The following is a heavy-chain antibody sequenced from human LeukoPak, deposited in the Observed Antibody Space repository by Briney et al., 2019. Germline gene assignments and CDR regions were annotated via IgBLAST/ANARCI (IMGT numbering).Heavy chain of an antibody. V-gene: IGHV1-69*06. CDR2: IIPIFGTV. CDR1: GGTFSSYA. CDR3: AREEAAGYYYMDV. J-gene: IGHJ6*03. Sequence: ASVKVSCKASGGTFSSYAISWVRQAPGQGLEWMGGIIPIFGTVNYAQKFQGRVTITADKSTSTAYMELSSLRSEDTAVYYCAREEAAGYYYMDVWGKGTTVTISS. D-gene: IGHD6-25*01.